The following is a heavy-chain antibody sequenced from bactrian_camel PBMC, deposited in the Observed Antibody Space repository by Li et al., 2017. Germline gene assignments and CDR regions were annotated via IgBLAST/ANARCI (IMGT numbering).Heavy chain of an antibody. D-gene: IGHD2*01. V-gene: IGHV3S53*01. CDR1: GATDTGYC. CDR3: AAEMELTYCSSTYPPPYTY. Sequence: VQLVESGGDSVETGGSLRLSCSVSGATDTGYCMAWFRQAPGKEREGVATINRQGVTNYADSVKGRFTISKDSAKKALYLQMNNLNPDDTAMYYCAAEMELTYCSSTYPPPYTYWGQGTQVTVS. CDR2: INRQGVT. J-gene: IGHJ4*01.